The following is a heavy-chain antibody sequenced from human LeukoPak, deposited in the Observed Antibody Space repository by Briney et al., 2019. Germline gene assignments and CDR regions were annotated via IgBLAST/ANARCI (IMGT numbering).Heavy chain of an antibody. CDR1: GGSISSYY. J-gene: IGHJ3*02. V-gene: IGHV4-59*08. CDR2: IYYSGST. CDR3: ARPILLWFGENHSDAFDI. Sequence: SETLSLTCTVSGGSISSYYWSWIRQPPGKGLEWIGYIYYSGSTNYNPSLKSRVTTSVDTSKNQFSLKLSSVTAADTAVYYCARPILLWFGENHSDAFDIWGQGTMVTVSS. D-gene: IGHD3-10*01.